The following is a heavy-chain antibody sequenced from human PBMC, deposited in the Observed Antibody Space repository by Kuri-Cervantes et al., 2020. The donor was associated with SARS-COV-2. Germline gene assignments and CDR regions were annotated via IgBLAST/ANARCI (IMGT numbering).Heavy chain of an antibody. J-gene: IGHJ4*02. CDR1: GFSFSSYS. CDR3: AKVGSWYPDY. D-gene: IGHD6-13*01. CDR2: IWYDGSNK. Sequence: GESLKISCATSGFSFSSYSMNWVRQAPGKGLEWVAVIWYDGSNKYYADSVKGRFTISRDNSKNTLYLQMNSLRAEDTAVYYCAKVGSWYPDYWGQGTLVTVSS. V-gene: IGHV3-33*06.